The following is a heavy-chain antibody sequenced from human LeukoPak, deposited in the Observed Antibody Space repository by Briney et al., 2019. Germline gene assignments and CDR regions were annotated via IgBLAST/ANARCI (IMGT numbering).Heavy chain of an antibody. Sequence: GGSLRLSCAASGFTFSSYWMHWVRQAPGKGLVWVSRINSDGSSTSYADSVKGRFTISRDNAKNTLYLQMNSLRAEDTAVYYCTLKSVGLLTGTRLGYYYYMDVWGKGTTVTVSS. CDR3: TLKSVGLLTGTRLGYYYYMDV. D-gene: IGHD3-9*01. CDR2: INSDGSST. CDR1: GFTFSSYW. V-gene: IGHV3-74*01. J-gene: IGHJ6*03.